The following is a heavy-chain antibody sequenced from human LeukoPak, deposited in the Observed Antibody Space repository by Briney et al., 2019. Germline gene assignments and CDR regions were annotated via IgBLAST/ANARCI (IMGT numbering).Heavy chain of an antibody. J-gene: IGHJ4*02. CDR1: GYTFTSYG. CDR3: ARDRVTYDYVWGSYRFDYFDY. Sequence: ASVKVSCKASGYTFTSYGISWVRQAPGQGLEWMGWISAYNGNTNYAQKLQGRVTMTTDTSTSTAYMELRSLRSDDTAVYYCARDRVTYDYVWGSYRFDYFDYWGQGTLVTVSS. D-gene: IGHD3-16*02. CDR2: ISAYNGNT. V-gene: IGHV1-18*01.